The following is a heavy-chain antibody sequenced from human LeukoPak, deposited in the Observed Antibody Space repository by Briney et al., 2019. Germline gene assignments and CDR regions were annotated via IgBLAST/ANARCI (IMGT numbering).Heavy chain of an antibody. D-gene: IGHD2-21*02. V-gene: IGHV1-18*01. J-gene: IGHJ4*02. Sequence: GASVKVSCKASGYTFTSYGISWVRQAPRQGLEWMGWISAYNGNTNYAQKLQGRVTMTTDTSTSTAYMELRSLRSDDTAVYYCAGRAYCGGDCYFPPDYWGQGTLVTVSS. CDR2: ISAYNGNT. CDR1: GYTFTSYG. CDR3: AGRAYCGGDCYFPPDY.